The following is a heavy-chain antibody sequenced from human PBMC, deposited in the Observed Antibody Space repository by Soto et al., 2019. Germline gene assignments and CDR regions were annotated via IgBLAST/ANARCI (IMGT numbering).Heavy chain of an antibody. Sequence: ASVKVSCKASGYTFTSYGISWVRQAPGQGLEWVGWISAYNGNTNYAQKLQGRVTMTTDTSTSTAYMELRSRRSDDTAVYYCARDGRGYSSGWYTFYQGGSYYYGMDVWGQGTTVTVSS. CDR2: ISAYNGNT. CDR1: GYTFTSYG. D-gene: IGHD6-19*01. CDR3: ARDGRGYSSGWYTFYQGGSYYYGMDV. J-gene: IGHJ6*02. V-gene: IGHV1-18*04.